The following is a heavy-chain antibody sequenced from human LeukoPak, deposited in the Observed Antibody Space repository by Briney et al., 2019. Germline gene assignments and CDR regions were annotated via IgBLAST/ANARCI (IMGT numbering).Heavy chain of an antibody. CDR2: ISYDGSNK. CDR3: AKEELGGGSLDY. J-gene: IGHJ4*02. CDR1: GFTFSSYG. D-gene: IGHD1-26*01. Sequence: PGGSLRLSCAASGFTFSSYGMHWVRQAPGKGLEWVAVISYDGSNKYYADSVKGRFTISRDNSKNTLYLQMNSLRAEDTAVYYCAKEELGGGSLDYWGQGTLVTVSS. V-gene: IGHV3-30*18.